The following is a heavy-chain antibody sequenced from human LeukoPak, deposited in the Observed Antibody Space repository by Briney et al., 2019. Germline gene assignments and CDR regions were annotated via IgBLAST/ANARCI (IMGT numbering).Heavy chain of an antibody. D-gene: IGHD6-19*01. CDR2: INPNSGGT. Sequence: ASVKVSCKASGYTFTGYYMHWVRQAPGLGLEWMGWINPNSGGTNYAQKFQGRVTMTRDTSISTAYMELSRLRSDDTAVYYCARDQGSGWLNWFDPWGQGTLVTVSS. V-gene: IGHV1-2*02. CDR3: ARDQGSGWLNWFDP. CDR1: GYTFTGYY. J-gene: IGHJ5*02.